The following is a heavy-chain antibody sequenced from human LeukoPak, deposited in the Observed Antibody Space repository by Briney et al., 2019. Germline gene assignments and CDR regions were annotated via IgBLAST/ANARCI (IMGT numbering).Heavy chain of an antibody. CDR1: GFTFSSYG. D-gene: IGHD3-10*01. CDR2: ISYDGSNK. Sequence: GGSLRLSCAASGFTFSSYGMHWVRQAPGKGLDWVAVISYDGSNKYYADSVKGRFTISRDNSKNTLYLQMNSLRAEDTAVYYCAKVGSLQAGYYFDYWGQGTLVTVSS. V-gene: IGHV3-30*18. J-gene: IGHJ4*02. CDR3: AKVGSLQAGYYFDY.